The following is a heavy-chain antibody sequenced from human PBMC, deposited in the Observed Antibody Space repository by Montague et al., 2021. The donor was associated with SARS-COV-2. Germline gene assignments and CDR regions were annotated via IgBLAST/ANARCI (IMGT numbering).Heavy chain of an antibody. CDR3: AKGDSAMAPYNWFDP. D-gene: IGHD5-18*01. J-gene: IGHJ5*02. CDR1: GFTFSIYA. V-gene: IGHV3-23*01. CDR2: IGSTGGST. Sequence: SLLLSFSSSGFTFSIYAMTWVRQAPGKGLEWLSAIGSTGGSTYYADSVKGRFTISRDNSKNTLYLQMNSLRAEDTAVYYCAKGDSAMAPYNWFDPWGQGTLVTVSS.